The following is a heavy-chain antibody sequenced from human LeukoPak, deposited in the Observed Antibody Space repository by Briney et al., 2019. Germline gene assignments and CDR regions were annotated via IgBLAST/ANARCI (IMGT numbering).Heavy chain of an antibody. V-gene: IGHV3-30*18. D-gene: IGHD5-24*01. CDR1: GFTFSSYG. J-gene: IGHJ4*02. CDR3: AKGGDGYNSPFDY. Sequence: PGGSLRLSCAASGFTFSSYGMPWVRQAPGKGLEWVAVISYDGSNKYYADSVKGRFTISRDNSKNTLYLQMNSLRAEDTAVYYCAKGGDGYNSPFDYWGQGTLVTVSS. CDR2: ISYDGSNK.